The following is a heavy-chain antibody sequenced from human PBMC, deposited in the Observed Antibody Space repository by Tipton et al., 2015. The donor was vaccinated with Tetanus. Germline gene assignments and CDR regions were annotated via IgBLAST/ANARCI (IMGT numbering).Heavy chain of an antibody. CDR1: GGSISSTSYY. CDR3: ARGGSYHTPPGY. V-gene: IGHV4-39*07. D-gene: IGHD1-26*01. CDR2: FFYSGST. Sequence: TLSLTCTVSGGSISSTSYYWGWIRQPPGKGLEWIGSFFYSGSTYYNPSLKSRVTISVDTSKNQFSLKLSSVTAADTAVYYCARGGSYHTPPGYWGQGTLVTVSS. J-gene: IGHJ4*02.